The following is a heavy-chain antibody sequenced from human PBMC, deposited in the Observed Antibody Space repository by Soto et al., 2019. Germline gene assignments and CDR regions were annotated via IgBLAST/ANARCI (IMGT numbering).Heavy chain of an antibody. V-gene: IGHV1-69*01. Sequence: QVQLVQSGAEVKKPGSSVKVSCKASGGTFSSYAISWVRQAPGQGLEWMGGIIPIFGTANYEQKFQGRVTITADESTSTAYMELSSLRSEDTAVYYCARERLREGIADSYYYYGMDVWGQGTTVTVSS. J-gene: IGHJ6*02. CDR3: ARERLREGIADSYYYYGMDV. CDR1: GGTFSSYA. CDR2: IIPIFGTA. D-gene: IGHD6-13*01.